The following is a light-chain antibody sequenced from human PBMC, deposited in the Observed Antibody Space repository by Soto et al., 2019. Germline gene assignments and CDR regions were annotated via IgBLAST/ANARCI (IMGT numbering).Light chain of an antibody. CDR1: SSEVGAYNF. J-gene: IGLJ1*01. CDR3: SSYTSSSTYV. Sequence: QSVLTPPASVSGSPGQSITISCTGTSSEVGAYNFVSWYQHHPGNAPNLMIYDVSNRPSGVSIRFSGSKSGNTASLTISGLQAEDEADYYCSSYTSSSTYVFGTGTKVTVL. V-gene: IGLV2-14*03. CDR2: DVS.